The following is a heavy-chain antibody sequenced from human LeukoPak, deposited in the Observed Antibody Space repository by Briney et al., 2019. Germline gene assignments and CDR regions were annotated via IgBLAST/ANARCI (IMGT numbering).Heavy chain of an antibody. CDR2: NSGSGGST. J-gene: IGHJ1*01. V-gene: IGHV3-23*01. Sequence: GGSLRLSCGASGFTFSSYAMNWVRQAPGKGLEGVSANSGSGGSTYYTDSVKGRFTISRDNSKNTLYLQMHSLRAEDTAVYYCAKEGYSSGWYDGYFHHWGQGTLVTVSS. CDR1: GFTFSSYA. D-gene: IGHD6-19*01. CDR3: AKEGYSSGWYDGYFHH.